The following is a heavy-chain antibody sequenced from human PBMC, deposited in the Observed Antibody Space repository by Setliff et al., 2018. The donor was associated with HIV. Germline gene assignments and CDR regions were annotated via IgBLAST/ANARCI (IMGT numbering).Heavy chain of an antibody. CDR3: ARGGYGSGSYRFLFDF. V-gene: IGHV4-39*01. D-gene: IGHD3-10*01. J-gene: IGHJ4*02. Sequence: SETLSLTCAASGDSISKFSYYWGWIRQPPGKGLEWIGSIFYSGTTSYNPSLNSRVTISIDTSKTRFSLRLNFVTAADTGLYFCARGGYGSGSYRFLFDFWGPGRMVTVSS. CDR1: GDSISKFSYY. CDR2: IFYSGTT.